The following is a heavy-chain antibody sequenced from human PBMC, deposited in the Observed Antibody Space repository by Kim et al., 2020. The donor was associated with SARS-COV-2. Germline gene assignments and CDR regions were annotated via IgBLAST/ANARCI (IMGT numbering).Heavy chain of an antibody. CDR2: INHSGST. D-gene: IGHD3-10*01. V-gene: IGHV4-34*01. J-gene: IGHJ6*02. CDR3: ARGAKMVRGVMVYYYYGIDV. Sequence: SETLSLTCAVYGGSFSGYYWSWIRQPPGKGLEWIGEINHSGSTNYNPSLKSRVTISVDTSKNQFSLKLSSVTAADTAVYYCARGAKMVRGVMVYYYYGIDVWGQGTTVTVSS. CDR1: GGSFSGYY.